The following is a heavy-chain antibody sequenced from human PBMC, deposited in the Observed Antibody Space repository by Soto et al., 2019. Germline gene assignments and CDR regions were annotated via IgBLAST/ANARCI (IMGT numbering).Heavy chain of an antibody. D-gene: IGHD6-13*01. CDR2: ISSSGSTI. Sequence: HPGGSLRLSCAASGFTFSSYEMNWVRQAPGKGLEWVSYISSSGSTIYYADSVKGRFTISRDNAKNSLYLQMNSLRAEDTAVYYCARQQSLHSSSWVNYYYYYGMDVWGQGTTVTVSS. CDR3: ARQQSLHSSSWVNYYYYYGMDV. CDR1: GFTFSSYE. J-gene: IGHJ6*02. V-gene: IGHV3-48*03.